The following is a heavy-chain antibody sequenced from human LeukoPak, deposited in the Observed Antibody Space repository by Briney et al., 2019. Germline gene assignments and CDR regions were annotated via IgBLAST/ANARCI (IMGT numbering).Heavy chain of an antibody. V-gene: IGHV1-2*02. D-gene: IGHD2-15*01. CDR2: INPNSGGT. Sequence: GASVKVSCKASGYTFTDYFIHWVRQAPGQGLEWMGWINPNSGGTNYARKFQGRVTMTRDTSISTAYMELSRLRSDGTAVYYCARDRYCSGGSCYRWFDPWGQGTLVTVSS. CDR3: ARDRYCSGGSCYRWFDP. J-gene: IGHJ5*02. CDR1: GYTFTDYF.